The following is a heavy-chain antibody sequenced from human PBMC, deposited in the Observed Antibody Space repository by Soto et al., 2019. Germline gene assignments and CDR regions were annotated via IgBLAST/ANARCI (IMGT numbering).Heavy chain of an antibody. CDR2: IIAELGYA. Sequence: SVKVSCKASGGGNLRDYRTTWVRRAPGQGLEWMGGIIAELGYANYSQKLQGRVTVTRDESTSTAYMDLSNLRSEDTAVYYCARDEDVWGQGTTVTVSS. J-gene: IGHJ6*02. CDR1: GGGNLRDYR. V-gene: IGHV1-69*16. CDR3: ARDEDV.